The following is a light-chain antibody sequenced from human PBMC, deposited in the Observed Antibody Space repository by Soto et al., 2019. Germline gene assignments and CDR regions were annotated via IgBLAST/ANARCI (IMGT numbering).Light chain of an antibody. J-gene: IGLJ1*01. CDR3: SSYISGSTPRV. V-gene: IGLV2-14*03. CDR2: DVS. Sequence: QSVLTQPTSVSGSPGQSITISCTGTSSDVGAYNYVSWYQHHPGKAPKLMICDVSNRPSGVSSRFSGSKSGNTASLTISGLQAEDEADYYCSSYISGSTPRVFGTGTKVTVL. CDR1: SSDVGAYNY.